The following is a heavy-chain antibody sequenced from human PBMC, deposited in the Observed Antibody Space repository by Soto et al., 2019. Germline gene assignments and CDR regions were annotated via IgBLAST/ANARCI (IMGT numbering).Heavy chain of an antibody. CDR3: VIDLGYFDF. CDR1: AGTFNNHS. V-gene: IGHV1-69*02. J-gene: IGHJ4*02. Sequence: QVQLVQSGTEVKKPGSSVAVSCQASAGTFNNHSLSWVRQAPGQGLEWMGRSIPILGRADYSQKFQGRLTLTVDKSTSTADMVLSSLTSEDTAVYYCVIDLGYFDFWGQGTLVTVSS. CDR2: SIPILGRA. D-gene: IGHD2-15*01.